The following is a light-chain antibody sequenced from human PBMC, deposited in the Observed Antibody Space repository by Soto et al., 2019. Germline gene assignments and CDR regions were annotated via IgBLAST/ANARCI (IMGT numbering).Light chain of an antibody. CDR2: KAS. CDR1: QSISSW. Sequence: DIQMTQSPSTLSASVGDRVTITCRASQSISSWLDWYQQKPGKAPKLVIYKASSLESGVPSRFSGSGSGTEFTLTISSLQPDDFATYYCQQYNSYPYTFGQGTKLEIK. CDR3: QQYNSYPYT. V-gene: IGKV1-5*03. J-gene: IGKJ2*01.